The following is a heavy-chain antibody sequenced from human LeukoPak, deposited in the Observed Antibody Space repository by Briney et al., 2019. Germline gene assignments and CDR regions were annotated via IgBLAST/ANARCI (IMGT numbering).Heavy chain of an antibody. CDR1: GFTFSSYG. CDR3: ASGGSDYGGYY. Sequence: GGSLRLSCAASGFTFSSYGMHWVRQAPGKGLEWVAVISYDGSNKYYADSVKGRFTISRDNSKNTLYLQMNSLRAEDTAVYYCASGGSDYGGYYWGQGTLITVSS. CDR2: ISYDGSNK. J-gene: IGHJ4*02. D-gene: IGHD4-23*01. V-gene: IGHV3-30*03.